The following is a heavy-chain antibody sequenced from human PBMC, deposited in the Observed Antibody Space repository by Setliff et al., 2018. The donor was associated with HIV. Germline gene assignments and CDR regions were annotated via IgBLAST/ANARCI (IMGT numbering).Heavy chain of an antibody. J-gene: IGHJ4*02. CDR1: GPSINIHY. D-gene: IGHD4-17*01. Sequence: SETLSLTCTVSGPSINIHYWSWIRQSPGKTFEWIGYIYSTGSTNYNPSLQSRVTISMVASRNQFSLKVTSVTAADTAVYYCAKDAGFYGDYTFDHWGQGRQVTVSS. CDR2: IYSTGST. V-gene: IGHV4-59*11. CDR3: AKDAGFYGDYTFDH.